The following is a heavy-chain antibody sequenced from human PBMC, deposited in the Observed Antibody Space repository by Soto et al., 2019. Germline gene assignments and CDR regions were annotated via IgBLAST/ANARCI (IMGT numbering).Heavy chain of an antibody. CDR2: INPNSGGI. CDR1: GYTFTDYY. J-gene: IGHJ6*02. D-gene: IGHD1-26*01. Sequence: ASVKVSCKASGYTFTDYYIHWVRQAPGQGLEWMGWINPNSGGINYAQKFQGRVTVTRDTSVTTGYMELSRLRSDDTAVYYCARNTYSRRWVGGMDVWGPGTTVTVSS. CDR3: ARNTYSRRWVGGMDV. V-gene: IGHV1-2*02.